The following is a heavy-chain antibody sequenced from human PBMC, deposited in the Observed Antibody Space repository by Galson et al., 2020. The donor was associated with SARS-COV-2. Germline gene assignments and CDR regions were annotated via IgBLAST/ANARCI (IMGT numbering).Heavy chain of an antibody. V-gene: IGHV1-69*05. CDR1: GGTFSSYA. D-gene: IGHD2-21*02. J-gene: IGHJ4*02. CDR3: ARNPYCGGDCYASLDY. Sequence: ASVTVSCQASGGTFSSYAISWVRQAPGHGLEWMGGIIPIFGTANYAQKFQGRVTITTDESTSTAYMELSSLRSEDTAVYYCARNPYCGGDCYASLDYWGQGTLVAVS. CDR2: IIPIFGTA.